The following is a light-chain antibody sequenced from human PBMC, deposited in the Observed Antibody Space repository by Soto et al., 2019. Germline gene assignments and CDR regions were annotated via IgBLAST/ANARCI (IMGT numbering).Light chain of an antibody. CDR2: GAS. V-gene: IGKV3D-15*01. J-gene: IGKJ5*01. Sequence: EIGLTQSPGTLSLSPGERATLSCRASQSVSSNLAWYQQKPGQAPRLLIYGASSRATGIPARFSGSGSGTDFTLTISSLQSEDFAVYYCQQYYDWPITFGQGTRLEIK. CDR3: QQYYDWPIT. CDR1: QSVSSN.